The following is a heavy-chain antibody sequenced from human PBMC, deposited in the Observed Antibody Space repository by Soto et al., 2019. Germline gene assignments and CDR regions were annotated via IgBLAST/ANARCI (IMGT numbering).Heavy chain of an antibody. Sequence: GGSLRLSCAASGFTFSSYWMSWVRQAPGKGLEWVANIKQDGSEKYYVDSVKGRFTISRDNAKNSLYLQMNSLRAEDTAVYCCARESDSSGYYQQNFDYWGQGTLVTVSS. J-gene: IGHJ4*02. D-gene: IGHD3-22*01. CDR2: IKQDGSEK. V-gene: IGHV3-7*03. CDR3: ARESDSSGYYQQNFDY. CDR1: GFTFSSYW.